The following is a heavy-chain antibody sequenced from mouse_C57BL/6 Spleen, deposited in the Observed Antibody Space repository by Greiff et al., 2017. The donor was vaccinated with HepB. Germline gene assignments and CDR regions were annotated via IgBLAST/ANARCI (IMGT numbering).Heavy chain of an antibody. CDR1: GFSLTSYG. D-gene: IGHD2-1*01. V-gene: IGHV2-6-1*01. CDR3: ARHEGATMGFAY. J-gene: IGHJ3*01. Sequence: VKLEESGPGLVAPSQSLSITCTVSGFSLTSYGVHWVRQPPGKGLEWLVVIWSDGSTTYNSALKSRRSISKDNSKSQVCLTMNSLQTDDTAMYYCARHEGATMGFAYWGQGTLVTVSA. CDR2: IWSDGST.